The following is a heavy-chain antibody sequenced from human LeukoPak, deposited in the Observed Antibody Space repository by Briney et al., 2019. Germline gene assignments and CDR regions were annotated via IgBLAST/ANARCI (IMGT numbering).Heavy chain of an antibody. CDR2: IYTSGST. D-gene: IGHD3-9*01. V-gene: IGHV4-4*09. CDR3: ARRYYDILTGSYYFDY. Sequence: SETLSLTCTVSGGSISSYYWSRIRQPPGKGLEWIGYIYTSGSTNYNPSLKSRVTISVDTSKNQFSLKLSSVTAADTAVYYCARRYYDILTGSYYFDYWGQGTLVTVSS. J-gene: IGHJ4*02. CDR1: GGSISSYY.